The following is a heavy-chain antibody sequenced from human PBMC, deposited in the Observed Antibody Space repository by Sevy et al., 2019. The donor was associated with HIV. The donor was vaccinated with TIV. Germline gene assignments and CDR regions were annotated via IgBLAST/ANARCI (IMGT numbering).Heavy chain of an antibody. CDR3: ERADPIVVVPAAKGGWFDP. V-gene: IGHV4-38-2*01. Sequence: SETLSLTCAVSGYSISSGYYWGWIRQPPGKGLEWIGSIYHSGSTYYNPSLKSRVTISVDTSKNQFSLKLSSVTAADTAVYYCERADPIVVVPAAKGGWFDPWGQGTLVTVSS. J-gene: IGHJ5*02. CDR1: GYSISSGYY. CDR2: IYHSGST. D-gene: IGHD2-2*01.